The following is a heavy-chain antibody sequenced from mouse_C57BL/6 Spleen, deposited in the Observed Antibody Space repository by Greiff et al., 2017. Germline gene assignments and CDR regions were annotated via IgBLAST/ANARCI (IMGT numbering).Heavy chain of an antibody. CDR1: GFNIKNTY. D-gene: IGHD1-1*02. Sequence: VQLQQSVAELVRPGASVKLSCTASGFNIKNTYMHWVKQRPEQGLEWIGRIDPANGNTKYAQKFQGKATITADTSSNTAYLQLSSLTSEGTSIYYCARLYYGLWYFEVWGTGTTGTGSS. CDR2: IDPANGNT. J-gene: IGHJ1*03. V-gene: IGHV14-3*01. CDR3: ARLYYGLWYFEV.